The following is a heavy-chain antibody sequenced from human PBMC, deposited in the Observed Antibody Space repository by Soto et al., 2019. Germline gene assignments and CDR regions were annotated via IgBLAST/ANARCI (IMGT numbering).Heavy chain of an antibody. CDR3: ARQGSNGAYYYYGMDV. CDR1: GYRFSSYW. D-gene: IGHD3-16*01. Sequence: PGESLKLSCKGSGYRFSSYWIAWVRQMPGKGLEWMGIIYPGDSDTRYSPSFEGQVTISADKSNSTAYLQWSSLKASDTAMCYCARQGSNGAYYYYGMDVWGQGTTVTVSS. V-gene: IGHV5-51*01. J-gene: IGHJ6*02. CDR2: IYPGDSDT.